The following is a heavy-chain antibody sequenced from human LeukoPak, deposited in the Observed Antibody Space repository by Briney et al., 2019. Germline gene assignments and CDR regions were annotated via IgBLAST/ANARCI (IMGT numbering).Heavy chain of an antibody. CDR2: INHSGST. CDR1: GGSFSSYY. J-gene: IGHJ4*02. Sequence: SETLSLTCAVYGGSFSSYYWSWIRQPPGKGLEWIGEINHSGSTNYNPSLKSRVTISVDTSKNQFSLKLSSVTAADTAVYYCARMGQQLGASYYFDYWGQGTLVTVSS. D-gene: IGHD6-6*01. CDR3: ARMGQQLGASYYFDY. V-gene: IGHV4-34*01.